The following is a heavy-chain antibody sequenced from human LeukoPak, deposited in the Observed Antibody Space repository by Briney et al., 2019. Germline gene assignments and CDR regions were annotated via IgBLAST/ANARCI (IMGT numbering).Heavy chain of an antibody. J-gene: IGHJ4*02. V-gene: IGHV3-48*01. D-gene: IGHD6-19*01. Sequence: GGSLRLSCAASGFTFSSYEMNWVRQAPGKGLEWVSYISGSSSSIYYADSVRGRFTISRDNAKNSLYLQMNSLRAEDTAVYYCAKSQWLEAPFVYWGQGTLVTVSS. CDR1: GFTFSSYE. CDR2: ISGSSSSI. CDR3: AKSQWLEAPFVY.